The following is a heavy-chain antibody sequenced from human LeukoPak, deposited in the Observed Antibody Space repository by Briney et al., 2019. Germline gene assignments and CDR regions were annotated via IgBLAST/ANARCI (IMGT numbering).Heavy chain of an antibody. CDR2: ISGSGSAK. J-gene: IGHJ4*02. CDR1: GFTFSSYE. D-gene: IGHD5-12*01. V-gene: IGHV3-48*03. CDR3: AKDPYRASSGLVDY. Sequence: PGGSLRLSCAASGFTFSSYEMNWVRQAPGKGLEWVSCISGSGSAKYYADSVKGRFTISRDNAKNSLFLQMNSLRAEDTAVYYCAKDPYRASSGLVDYWGQGTLVTVSS.